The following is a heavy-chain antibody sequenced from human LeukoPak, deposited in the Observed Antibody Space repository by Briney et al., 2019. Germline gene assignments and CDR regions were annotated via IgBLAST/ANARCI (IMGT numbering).Heavy chain of an antibody. CDR3: ARGLCGGSCYPGHY. CDR2: INAGNGNT. CDR1: GYTFTSYA. V-gene: IGHV1-3*01. Sequence: ASVKVSCKASGYTFTSYAMHWVRQAPGQRLEWMGWINAGNGNTKYSQKFQGGVTITRDTSASTAYMELSSLRSEDTAVYYCARGLCGGSCYPGHYWGQGTLVTVSS. D-gene: IGHD2-15*01. J-gene: IGHJ4*02.